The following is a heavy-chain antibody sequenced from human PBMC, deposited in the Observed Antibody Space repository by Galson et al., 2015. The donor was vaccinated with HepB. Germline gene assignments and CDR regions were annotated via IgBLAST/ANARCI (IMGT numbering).Heavy chain of an antibody. J-gene: IGHJ3*02. CDR1: GFTVSSNY. CDR2: IYSGGST. V-gene: IGHV3-53*04. D-gene: IGHD3-9*01. Sequence: SLRLSCAASGFTVSSNYMSWVRQAPGKGLEWVSVIYSGGSTYYADSVKGRFTISRHNSKNTLYLQMNSLRAEDTAVYYCARDQGRPYYDILTGYYISACDIWGQGTMVTVSS. CDR3: ARDQGRPYYDILTGYYISACDI.